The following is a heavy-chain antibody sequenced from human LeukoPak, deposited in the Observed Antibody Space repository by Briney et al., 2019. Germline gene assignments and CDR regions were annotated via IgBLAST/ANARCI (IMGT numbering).Heavy chain of an antibody. CDR1: GFTFSSYG. Sequence: PGGSLRLSCAASGFTFSSYGMHWVRQAPGKGLEWVAGISYDGSNKYYADSVKGRFTISRDNSKNTLYLQMSSLRAEDTAVYYCAKNFAFGDYVNVFDYWGQGTLVTVSS. CDR2: ISYDGSNK. CDR3: AKNFAFGDYVNVFDY. J-gene: IGHJ4*02. D-gene: IGHD4-17*01. V-gene: IGHV3-30*18.